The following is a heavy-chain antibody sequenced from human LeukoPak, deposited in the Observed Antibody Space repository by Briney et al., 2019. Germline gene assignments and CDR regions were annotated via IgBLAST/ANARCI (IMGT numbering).Heavy chain of an antibody. D-gene: IGHD7-27*01. Sequence: SETLSLTCTVSGGSISSYYWSWIRQPPGKGLEWLGHIYYSGSTNYNPSLKSRVTVSVDTSKNQCSLKLSSVTAADTAVYYCARLTANWGSRYYYYGMDVWGKGTTGSVSS. CDR1: GGSISSYY. CDR2: IYYSGST. V-gene: IGHV4-59*01. J-gene: IGHJ6*04. CDR3: ARLTANWGSRYYYYGMDV.